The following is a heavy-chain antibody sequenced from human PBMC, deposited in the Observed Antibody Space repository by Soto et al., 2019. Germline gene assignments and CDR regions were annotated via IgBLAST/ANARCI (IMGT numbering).Heavy chain of an antibody. D-gene: IGHD4-17*01. CDR3: AASKTTVTTAYYYYYGMDV. Sequence: GASVKVSCKASGFTFTSSAVQWVRQARGQRLEWIGWIVVGSGNTNYAQKFQERVTITRDMSTSTAYMELSSLRSEDTAVYYCAASKTTVTTAYYYYYGMDVWGQGTTVTVSS. CDR2: IVVGSGNT. CDR1: GFTFTSSA. J-gene: IGHJ6*02. V-gene: IGHV1-58*01.